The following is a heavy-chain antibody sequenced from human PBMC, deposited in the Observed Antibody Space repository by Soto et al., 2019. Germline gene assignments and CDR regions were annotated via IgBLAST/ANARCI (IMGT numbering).Heavy chain of an antibody. D-gene: IGHD5-18*01. V-gene: IGHV3-73*01. CDR3: TRHVDTATYGLWL. J-gene: IGHJ4*02. CDR1: GFTFSGSA. Sequence: EVQLVESGGGLVQPGGSLKLSCAASGFTFSGSAMHWVRQASGKGLEWVGRIRSKANSYATAYAASVKGRFTISRDDSKNTAYLQMNSLKTEDTAVYYCTRHVDTATYGLWLWGQGTLVTVSS. CDR2: IRSKANSYAT.